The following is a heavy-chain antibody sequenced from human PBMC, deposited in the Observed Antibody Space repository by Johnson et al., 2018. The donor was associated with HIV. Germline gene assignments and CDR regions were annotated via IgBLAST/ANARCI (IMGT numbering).Heavy chain of an antibody. CDR2: ISSSGSTM. J-gene: IGHJ3*02. CDR1: GFTFSAYY. V-gene: IGHV3-11*04. CDR3: ARVVVVIAIGGTDAFDI. D-gene: IGHD2-21*01. Sequence: VQLVESGGGLVKPGGSLRLSCTTSGFTFSAYYMSWIRQAPGKGLECVSYISSSGSTMSYADSVKGRFTISRDNAKNSLYLQMNSLRAEDTALYYCARVVVVIAIGGTDAFDIWGQGTMVTVSS.